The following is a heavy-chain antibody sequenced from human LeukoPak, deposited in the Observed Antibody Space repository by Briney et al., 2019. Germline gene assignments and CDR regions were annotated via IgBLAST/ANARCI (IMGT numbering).Heavy chain of an antibody. CDR2: ISAYNGNT. Sequence: GASVKVSCKASGYTFSSYGISWVRQAPGQGLEWLGYISAYNGNTNYAQKVKGRITMTTDTSTSTAYMEIRSLRSDDTAVYYCARDCSGSSCYWIHWGQGTLVTVSS. D-gene: IGHD2-15*01. CDR1: GYTFSSYG. J-gene: IGHJ4*02. CDR3: ARDCSGSSCYWIH. V-gene: IGHV1-18*01.